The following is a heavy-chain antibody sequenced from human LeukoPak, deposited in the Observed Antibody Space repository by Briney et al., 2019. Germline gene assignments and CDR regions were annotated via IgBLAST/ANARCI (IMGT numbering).Heavy chain of an antibody. D-gene: IGHD3-9*01. Sequence: SVKVSCRACGGTFSSHAFSWVRQAPGQGLEWMGRIIPLFCTANYAQKFQGRVTITTDESTSTAYMELTSLRSEDTAVYYCARTKSEYYDILTGYYFDLAFDIWGQGTMVTV. CDR2: IIPLFCTA. CDR1: GGTFSSHA. J-gene: IGHJ3*02. V-gene: IGHV1-69*05. CDR3: ARTKSEYYDILTGYYFDLAFDI.